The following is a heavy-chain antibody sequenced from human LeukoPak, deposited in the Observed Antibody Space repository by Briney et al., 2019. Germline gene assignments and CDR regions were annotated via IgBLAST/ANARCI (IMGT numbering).Heavy chain of an antibody. CDR2: IYTSGST. V-gene: IGHV4-4*07. CDR1: GGSISSYY. J-gene: IGHJ4*02. D-gene: IGHD3-22*01. CDR3: ARDKDSSGYRDY. Sequence: SETLSLTCTVSGGSISSYYWSWIRQPAGKGLEWIGRIYTSGSTNYNPSLTSRVTMSVDTSKNPFSLKLSSVTAADTAVYYCARDKDSSGYRDYWGQGTLVTVSS.